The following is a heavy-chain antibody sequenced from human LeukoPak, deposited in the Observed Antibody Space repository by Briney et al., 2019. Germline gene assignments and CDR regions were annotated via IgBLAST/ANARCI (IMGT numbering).Heavy chain of an antibody. CDR3: ARETGELREFDC. J-gene: IGHJ4*02. CDR1: GFTFSSYS. V-gene: IGHV3-48*01. D-gene: IGHD1-7*01. CDR2: ISSSSSTI. Sequence: GGSLRLSCAASGFTFSSYSMTWVRQAPGKGLEWVSYISSSSSTIYYADSVKGRFTISRDNANNPLYLKINSLRAEDTAFYYCARETGELREFDCWGQGTLVTVSS.